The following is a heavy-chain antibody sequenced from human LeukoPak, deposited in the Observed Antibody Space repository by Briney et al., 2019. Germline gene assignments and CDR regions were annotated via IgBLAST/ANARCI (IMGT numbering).Heavy chain of an antibody. CDR1: GGSISSYY. CDR2: IYTSGST. Sequence: PSETLPLTCTVSGGSISSYYWSWIRQPAGEGLEWIGRIYTSGSTNYNPSLKSRVTMSVDTSKNQFSLKLSSVTAADTAVYYCARDPYPSIAAAGGPNDYWGQGTLVTVSS. V-gene: IGHV4-4*07. J-gene: IGHJ4*02. CDR3: ARDPYPSIAAAGGPNDY. D-gene: IGHD6-13*01.